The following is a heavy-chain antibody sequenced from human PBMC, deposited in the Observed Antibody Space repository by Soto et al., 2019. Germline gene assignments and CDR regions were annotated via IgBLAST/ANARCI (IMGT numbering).Heavy chain of an antibody. CDR2: ISGSGSHI. CDR1: GFTFTDYY. D-gene: IGHD6-13*01. V-gene: IGHV3-11*05. Sequence: QVQLVESGGGLVKPGGSLRLSCAASGFTFTDYYMSWIRQAPGKGVEWLSFISGSGSHIRYTDSVMGRFFISRDNAKNSMYLLMNSLRAEDAAVYYCARNPAAGTVDYWGQGTLVTVSS. J-gene: IGHJ4*02. CDR3: ARNPAAGTVDY.